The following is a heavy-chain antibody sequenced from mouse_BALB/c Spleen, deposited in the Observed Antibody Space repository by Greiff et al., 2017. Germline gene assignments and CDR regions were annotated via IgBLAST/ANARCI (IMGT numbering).Heavy chain of an antibody. CDR3: ARGDYYGYYAMDY. V-gene: IGHV1S81*02. D-gene: IGHD2-1*01. CDR1: GYTFTSYW. Sequence: VQLQQPGAELVKPGASVKLSCKASGYTFTSYWMHWVTQRPGQGLEWIGEINPSNGRTNYDEKFKSKATLTVDKSSSTAYMQLSSLTSEDSAVYYCARGDYYGYYAMDYWGQGTSVTVSS. J-gene: IGHJ4*01. CDR2: INPSNGRT.